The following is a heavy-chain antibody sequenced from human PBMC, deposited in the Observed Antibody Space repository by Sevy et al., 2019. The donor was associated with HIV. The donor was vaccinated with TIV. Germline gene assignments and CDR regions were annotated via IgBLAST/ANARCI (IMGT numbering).Heavy chain of an antibody. V-gene: IGHV3-23*01. CDR3: AKVHYDYVWGSYHFDY. CDR2: IRGRNNVT. D-gene: IGHD3-16*01. CDR1: GFTFNNYA. Sequence: GGSLRLSCTASGFTFNNYAMTWVRQAPGKGLEWVSSIRGRNNVTIYAESVRGRFTLSRDISKNTLYLQMNSLRVEDTAVYYCAKVHYDYVWGSYHFDYWGQGTVVTVSS. J-gene: IGHJ4*02.